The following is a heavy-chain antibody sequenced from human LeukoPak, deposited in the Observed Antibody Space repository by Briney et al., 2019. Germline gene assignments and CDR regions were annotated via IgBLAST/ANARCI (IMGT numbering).Heavy chain of an antibody. CDR1: GFTFSSYS. D-gene: IGHD6-19*01. J-gene: IGHJ3*02. V-gene: IGHV3-21*01. CDR2: ISSSSSYI. CDR3: ARGAVAGTTDAFGI. Sequence: GGSLRLSCAASGFTFSSYSMNWVRQAPGKGLEWVSSISSSSSYIYYADSVKGRFTISRDNAKNSLYLQMNSLRAEDTAVYYCARGAVAGTTDAFGIWGQGTMVTVSS.